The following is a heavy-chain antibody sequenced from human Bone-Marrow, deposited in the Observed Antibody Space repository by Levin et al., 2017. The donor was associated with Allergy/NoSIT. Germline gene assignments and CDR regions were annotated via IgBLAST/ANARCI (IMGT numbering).Heavy chain of an antibody. V-gene: IGHV3-30-3*01. Sequence: GGSLRLSCAASGFTFSSYAMHWVRQAPGKGLEWLAEISYDGNKKYYADSVKGRFTVSRDNSENTLYLQKDSLRSEDTAVYFCARARPSPEYHFDYWGRGTLVTVSS. CDR2: ISYDGNKK. CDR3: ARARPSPEYHFDY. D-gene: IGHD2-2*01. J-gene: IGHJ4*02. CDR1: GFTFSSYA.